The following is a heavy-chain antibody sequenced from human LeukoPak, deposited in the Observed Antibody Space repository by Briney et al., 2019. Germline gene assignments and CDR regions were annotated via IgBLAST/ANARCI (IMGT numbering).Heavy chain of an antibody. J-gene: IGHJ3*02. Sequence: GGSLRLSCAASGFTFSDYYMSWIRQAPGKGLEWVPYISSSGSTIYYADSVKGRFTISRDNSKNTLYLQMNSLRAEDTAVYYCAKDRDSGSYLGRLGAFDIWGQGTMVTVSS. D-gene: IGHD1-26*01. CDR3: AKDRDSGSYLGRLGAFDI. CDR2: ISSSGSTI. V-gene: IGHV3-11*01. CDR1: GFTFSDYY.